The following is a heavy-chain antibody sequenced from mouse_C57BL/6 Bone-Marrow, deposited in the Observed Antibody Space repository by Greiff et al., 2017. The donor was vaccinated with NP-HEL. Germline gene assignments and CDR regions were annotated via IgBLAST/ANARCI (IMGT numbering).Heavy chain of an antibody. CDR2: IDPENGDT. J-gene: IGHJ2*01. Sequence: EVKLMESGAELVRPGASVKLSCTASGFNIKDDYMHWVKQRPEQGLEWIGWIDPENGDTEYASKFQGKATITADTSSNTAYLQLSSLTSEDTAVYYCTKGPYSPDYWGQGTTLTVSS. D-gene: IGHD2-12*01. V-gene: IGHV14-4*01. CDR3: TKGPYSPDY. CDR1: GFNIKDDY.